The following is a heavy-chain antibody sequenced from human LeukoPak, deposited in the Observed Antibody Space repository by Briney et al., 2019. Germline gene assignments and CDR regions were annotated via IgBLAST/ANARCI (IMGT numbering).Heavy chain of an antibody. CDR2: IYYSGST. V-gene: IGHV4-59*01. J-gene: IGHJ4*02. Sequence: PETLSLTCTVSGGSISSYYWSWIRQPPGKGLEWIGYIYYSGSTNYNPSLKSRVTISVDTSKNQFSLKLSSVTAADTAVYYCARAGVTMVRGVIFDYFDYWGQGTLVTVSS. CDR3: ARAGVTMVRGVIFDYFDY. CDR1: GGSISSYY. D-gene: IGHD3-10*01.